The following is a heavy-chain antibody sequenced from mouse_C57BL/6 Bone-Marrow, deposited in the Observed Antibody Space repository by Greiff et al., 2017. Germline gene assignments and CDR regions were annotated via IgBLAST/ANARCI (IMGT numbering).Heavy chain of an antibody. D-gene: IGHD4-1*01. Sequence: QVQLQQPGAELVKPGASVKMSCKASGYTFTSYWITWVKQRPGQGLEWIGDIYPTSGRTNYNEKFTSKAILTVDTSSNTAYMQLSSLTSEDSAVFYCARSGPLGRSCDYWGQGTTLTVSS. J-gene: IGHJ2*01. CDR2: IYPTSGRT. V-gene: IGHV1-55*01. CDR1: GYTFTSYW. CDR3: ARSGPLGRSCDY.